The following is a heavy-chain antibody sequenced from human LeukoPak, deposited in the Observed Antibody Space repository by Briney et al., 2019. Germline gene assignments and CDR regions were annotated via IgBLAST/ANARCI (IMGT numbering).Heavy chain of an antibody. CDR3: ARISSSWYGLSWFDP. J-gene: IGHJ5*02. CDR1: GGSSIDSHY. V-gene: IGHV4-59*11. D-gene: IGHD6-13*01. CDR2: IHYSGST. Sequence: SETLSLTCTISGGSSIDSHYWSWIRQPPGKGLEWIGYIHYSGSTNYNPSLKSRVTISVDTSKNQFSLKLSSVTAADTAVYYSARISSSWYGLSWFDPWGQGTLVTVSS.